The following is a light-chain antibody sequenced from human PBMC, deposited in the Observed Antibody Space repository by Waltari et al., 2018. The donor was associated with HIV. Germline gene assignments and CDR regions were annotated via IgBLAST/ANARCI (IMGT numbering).Light chain of an antibody. CDR2: LGA. J-gene: IGKJ2*01. V-gene: IGKV2-28*01. CDR3: MQALQTPQYT. Sequence: DIVMTQSPLSLAVTPGEPASISCRSSQSLLHSNGNIYLDWYLQKPGQSPQLLIYLGASRASGVSDRFSGSASGTEFTLKISRVEAGDVGLYYCMQALQTPQYTFGQGTKLQIK. CDR1: QSLLHSNGNIY.